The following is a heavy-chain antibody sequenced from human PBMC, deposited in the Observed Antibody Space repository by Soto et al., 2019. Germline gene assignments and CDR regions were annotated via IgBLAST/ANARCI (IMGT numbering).Heavy chain of an antibody. Sequence: LSLTCTVSGGSISSYYWSWIRQPPGKGLEWIGYIYYSGSTNYNPSLKSRVTISVDTSKNQFSLKLSSVTAADTAVYYCARAWVATTTFDYWGQGTLVTVSS. V-gene: IGHV4-59*01. D-gene: IGHD5-12*01. J-gene: IGHJ4*02. CDR2: IYYSGST. CDR3: ARAWVATTTFDY. CDR1: GGSISSYY.